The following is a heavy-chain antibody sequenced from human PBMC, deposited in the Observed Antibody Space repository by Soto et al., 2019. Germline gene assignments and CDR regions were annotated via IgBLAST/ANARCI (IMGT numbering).Heavy chain of an antibody. V-gene: IGHV1-46*04. J-gene: IGHJ2*01. CDR2: INPSGEST. CDR1: GDTLTSRW. Sequence: ASLKVSCKASGDTLTSRWMHWVRQAPGQGLEWMGVINPSGESTSYAQKLQGRLTMTRDTSTNTVYMEVRSLRSEDTAVYYCARDNYYESSGSKGWYFDLWGRGTLVTVSS. D-gene: IGHD3-22*01. CDR3: ARDNYYESSGSKGWYFDL.